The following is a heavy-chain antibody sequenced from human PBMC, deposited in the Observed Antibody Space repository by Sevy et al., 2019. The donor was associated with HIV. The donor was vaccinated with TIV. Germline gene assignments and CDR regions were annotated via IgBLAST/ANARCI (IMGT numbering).Heavy chain of an antibody. V-gene: IGHV3-33*01. Sequence: GGSLRLSCAASGFTFSNYGMHWVRQAPGKGLEWVAVIWNDGSNKYYADSVKGRFTISRDNSKNTLYLQMNSLRVEDTAVSFWARGVELNDRSSKRDFDDWGQGTLVTVSS. CDR2: IWNDGSNK. CDR1: GFTFSNYG. CDR3: ARGVELNDRSSKRDFDD. J-gene: IGHJ4*02. D-gene: IGHD3-22*01.